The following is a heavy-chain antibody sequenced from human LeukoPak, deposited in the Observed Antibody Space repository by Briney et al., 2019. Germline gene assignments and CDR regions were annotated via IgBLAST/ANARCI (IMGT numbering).Heavy chain of an antibody. D-gene: IGHD3-9*01. Sequence: SETLSLTCPVSGGSISSSRYYWGWIRQPPGTGLEWIGSIYYTGSTYYKPSLKRRVTISGDASKNQISMKLSAMTGADTAVYFCARHKSFDYLSPIHSWGQGTLVTVSS. CDR2: IYYTGST. J-gene: IGHJ4*02. CDR1: GGSISSSRYY. CDR3: ARHKSFDYLSPIHS. V-gene: IGHV4-39*01.